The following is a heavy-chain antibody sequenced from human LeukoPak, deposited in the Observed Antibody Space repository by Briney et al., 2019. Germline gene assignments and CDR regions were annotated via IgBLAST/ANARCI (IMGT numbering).Heavy chain of an antibody. CDR1: GFTFSSYG. Sequence: PGGSLRLSCAASGFTFSSYGMHWVRQAPGKGLEWVAVISYDGSNKYYADSVKGRFTISRDNSKNTLYLQMNSLRAEDTAVYYCAKARPSGWHDAFDIWGQGTMVTVSS. D-gene: IGHD6-19*01. CDR2: ISYDGSNK. J-gene: IGHJ3*02. V-gene: IGHV3-30*18. CDR3: AKARPSGWHDAFDI.